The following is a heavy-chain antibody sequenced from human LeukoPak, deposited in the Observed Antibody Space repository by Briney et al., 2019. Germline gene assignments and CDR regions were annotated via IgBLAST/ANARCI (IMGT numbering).Heavy chain of an antibody. Sequence: KPGASVKVSCKASGYTFTRYAMHWVRQAPGQRLEWMGWINAGNGNTKYSQKFQGRVTITRDTSASTAYMELSSLRSEDTAVYYCARYNYDFWSGTTYYYGMDVWGQGTTVTVSS. CDR3: ARYNYDFWSGTTYYYGMDV. CDR1: GYTFTRYA. J-gene: IGHJ6*02. D-gene: IGHD3-3*01. CDR2: INAGNGNT. V-gene: IGHV1-3*01.